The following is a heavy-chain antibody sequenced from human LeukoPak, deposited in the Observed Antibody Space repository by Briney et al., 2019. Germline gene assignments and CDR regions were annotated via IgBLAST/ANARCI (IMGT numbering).Heavy chain of an antibody. CDR3: ARGGNHQAAAGRLDS. Sequence: PSGTLSLTCTVSGGSISGYYWNLVRQPPGKGLEWIGYIFHSGSANYNPSLKSRVTMSVDTSNNQFSLKLSSVTAADTAVYYCARGGNHQAAAGRLDSWGQGTLVTVSS. J-gene: IGHJ4*02. CDR2: IFHSGSA. V-gene: IGHV4-59*01. CDR1: GGSISGYY. D-gene: IGHD6-13*01.